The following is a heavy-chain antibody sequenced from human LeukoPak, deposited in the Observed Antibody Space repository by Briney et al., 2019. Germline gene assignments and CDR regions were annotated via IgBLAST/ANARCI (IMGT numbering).Heavy chain of an antibody. Sequence: GGSLRLSCTASGVFLCSYSVNWVRQAPGGGLEWVLSISSGSLHMYYSDSAKGRFTISRDNTKSSLYPEMNSLRAEDTAVYYCYASGTYYNDYWGQGTLVTVSS. CDR1: GVFLCSYS. CDR3: YASGTYYNDY. D-gene: IGHD3-10*01. CDR2: ISSGSLHM. V-gene: IGHV3-21*01. J-gene: IGHJ4*02.